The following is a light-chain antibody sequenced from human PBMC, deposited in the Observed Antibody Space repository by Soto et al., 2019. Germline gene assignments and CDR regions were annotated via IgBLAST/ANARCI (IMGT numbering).Light chain of an antibody. CDR3: QQYGASPFP. CDR2: GAS. Sequence: EIVLTQSPGILSLSPGERATLSCRASQTINYSYLAWYQQKPGQAPRLLIYGASSRATGIPDRFSGRGSGTDFTLTISRLEPEDFAVYYCQQYGASPFPFGPGTKVDIK. V-gene: IGKV3-20*01. J-gene: IGKJ3*01. CDR1: QTINYSY.